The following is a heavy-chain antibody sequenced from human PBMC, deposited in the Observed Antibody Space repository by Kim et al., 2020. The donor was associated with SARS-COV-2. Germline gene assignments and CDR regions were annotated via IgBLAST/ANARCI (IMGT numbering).Heavy chain of an antibody. J-gene: IGHJ4*02. CDR3: AKVGLWFGELFPRPPDY. Sequence: GGSLRLSCAASGFTFSSYGMHWVRQAPGKGLEWVAVISYDGSNKYYADSVKGRFTISRDNSKNTLYLQMNSLRAEDTAVYYCAKVGLWFGELFPRPPDYWGQGTLVTVSS. CDR1: GFTFSSYG. V-gene: IGHV3-30*18. D-gene: IGHD3-10*01. CDR2: ISYDGSNK.